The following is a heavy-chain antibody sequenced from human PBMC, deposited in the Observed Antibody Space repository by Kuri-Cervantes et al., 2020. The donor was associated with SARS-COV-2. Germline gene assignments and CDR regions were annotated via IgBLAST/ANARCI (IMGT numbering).Heavy chain of an antibody. J-gene: IGHJ4*02. D-gene: IGHD2-21*02. CDR2: ISGSGGST. V-gene: IGHV3-23*01. CDR3: AKSEAGLVTAPTYFDY. CDR1: GFTFSSYA. Sequence: GESLKISCAASGFTFSSYAMSWVRQAPGKGLEWVSAISGSGGSTYYADSVKGRFTISRDNSKNTLYLQMNSLRAEDTAVYYCAKSEAGLVTAPTYFDYWGQGTLVTVSS.